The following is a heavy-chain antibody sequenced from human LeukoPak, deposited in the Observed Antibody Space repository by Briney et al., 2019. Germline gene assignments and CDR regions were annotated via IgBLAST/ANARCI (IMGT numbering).Heavy chain of an antibody. J-gene: IGHJ4*02. CDR3: ARGGQYSFY. Sequence: PGGSLRLSCAASGFTFSSHWMTWVRQAPGKGLEWVANMKGDGTEEYYVDSVKGRFTISRDNAKNSLYLQMNSLRTEDTAVYYCARGGQYSFYWGQGTLVTVSS. CDR1: GFTFSSHW. D-gene: IGHD5-18*01. V-gene: IGHV3-7*01. CDR2: MKGDGTEE.